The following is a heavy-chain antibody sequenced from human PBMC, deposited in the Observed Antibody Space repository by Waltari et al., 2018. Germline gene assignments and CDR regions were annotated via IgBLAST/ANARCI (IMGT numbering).Heavy chain of an antibody. CDR1: GFTVSSNY. CDR2: IDSGGST. CDR3: AREDDDLSFDP. J-gene: IGHJ5*02. V-gene: IGHV3-53*01. D-gene: IGHD3-3*01. Sequence: EVQLVESGGGLIQPGGSLRLSCAASGFTVSSNYMRWVRQAPGKGLEWVSVIDSGGSTYYGDSGKGRVTISRDNSKNTLYLQMNSLRAEDTAVYYCAREDDDLSFDPWGQGTLVTVSS.